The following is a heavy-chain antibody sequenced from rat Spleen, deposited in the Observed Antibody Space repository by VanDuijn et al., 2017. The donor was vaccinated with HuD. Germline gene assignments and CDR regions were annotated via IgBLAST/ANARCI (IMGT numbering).Heavy chain of an antibody. D-gene: IGHD1-11*01. Sequence: EVQLVETGGGLVHPGESLKLSCVASGFTFSNYDMAWVRQAPTMGLEWVASISNDGGNTYYRDSVKGRFTISRDNAKSTLYLQMDSLRSEDTATYYCARQDYGGYWFAYWGQGTLVTVSS. CDR1: GFTFSNYD. CDR2: ISNDGGNT. J-gene: IGHJ3*01. V-gene: IGHV5-25*01. CDR3: ARQDYGGYWFAY.